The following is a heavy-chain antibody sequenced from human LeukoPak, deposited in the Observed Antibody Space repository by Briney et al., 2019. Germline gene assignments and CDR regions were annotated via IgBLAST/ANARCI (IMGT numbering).Heavy chain of an antibody. J-gene: IGHJ6*02. CDR2: ISRSSSDI. Sequence: GGSLGLSCAASGFTFSSYSMNWVRQAPGKGLEWVSAISRSSSDIYYADSVKGRFTVSRDNAKNSLYLQMNSLRAEDTAVYYCARDLSYGTRRFYGMDVWGQGTTVTVSS. V-gene: IGHV3-21*01. CDR1: GFTFSSYS. CDR3: ARDLSYGTRRFYGMDV. D-gene: IGHD5-18*01.